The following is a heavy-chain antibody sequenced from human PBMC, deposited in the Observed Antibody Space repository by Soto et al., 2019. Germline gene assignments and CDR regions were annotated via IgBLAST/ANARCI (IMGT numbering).Heavy chain of an antibody. CDR3: ARGPVDITIFGVVISLNGMDV. CDR2: INPNSGGT. CDR1: GYTFTGYY. J-gene: IGHJ6*02. D-gene: IGHD3-3*01. Sequence: ASLKVSCKASGYTFTGYYMHWVRQAPGQGLEWMGWINPNSGGTNYAQKFQGRVTMTRDTSISTAYMELSRLRSDDTAVYYCARGPVDITIFGVVISLNGMDVWGQGTTVTVSS. V-gene: IGHV1-2*02.